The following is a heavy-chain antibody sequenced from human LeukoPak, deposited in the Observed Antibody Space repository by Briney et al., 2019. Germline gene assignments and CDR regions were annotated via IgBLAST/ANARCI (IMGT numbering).Heavy chain of an antibody. CDR1: GDSTTSHTYY. CDR2: SYYTGST. V-gene: IGHV4-39*01. J-gene: IGHJ4*02. CDR3: ARHLYSSTRNPTFDY. D-gene: IGHD5-18*01. Sequence: SETLSLTCTVSGDSTTSHTYYWGWIRQPPGKGLEWLGSSYYTGSTYYNPSLESRVTISLDTSKNQFSLKLSSVAVADTAIYYCARHLYSSTRNPTFDYWGQGTRVTVSS.